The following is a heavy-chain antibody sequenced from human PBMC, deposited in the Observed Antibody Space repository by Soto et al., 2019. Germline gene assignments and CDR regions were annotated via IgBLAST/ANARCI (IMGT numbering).Heavy chain of an antibody. J-gene: IGHJ6*02. CDR2: ISSSSSYI. D-gene: IGHD3-3*01. Sequence: GGSLRLSCAASGFTFSSYSMNWVRQAPGKGLEWVSSISSSSSYIYYADSVKGRFTISRDNAKNTLYLQMNSLRAEDTAVYYCAKEYYDFWSGYGMDVWGQGTTVTVS. CDR1: GFTFSSYS. CDR3: AKEYYDFWSGYGMDV. V-gene: IGHV3-21*01.